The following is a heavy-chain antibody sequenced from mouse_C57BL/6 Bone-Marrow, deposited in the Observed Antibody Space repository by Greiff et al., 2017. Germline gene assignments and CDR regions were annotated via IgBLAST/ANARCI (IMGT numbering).Heavy chain of an antibody. D-gene: IGHD3-3*01. CDR1: GYTFTSYG. V-gene: IGHV1-81*01. Sequence: VQLQESGAELARPGASVKLSCKASGYTFTSYGISWVKQRTGQGLEWIGEIYPRSGNTYYNEKFKGKATLTADKSSSTAYMELRSLTSEDSAVYFCAKGVYPWYFDVWGTGTTVTVSS. J-gene: IGHJ1*03. CDR3: AKGVYPWYFDV. CDR2: IYPRSGNT.